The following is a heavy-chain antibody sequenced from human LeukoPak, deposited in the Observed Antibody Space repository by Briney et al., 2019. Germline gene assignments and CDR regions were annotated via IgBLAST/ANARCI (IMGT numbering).Heavy chain of an antibody. CDR2: IIPILGIA. D-gene: IGHD2-2*01. J-gene: IGHJ4*02. V-gene: IGHV1-69*04. CDR1: GGTFSSYA. Sequence: SVKVSCKASGGTFSSYAISWVRQAPGQGLEWMGRIIPILGIANYAQKFQGRVTITADESTSTAYMELSSLRSEDTAVYYCARYCSSTSCYFGLIDYWGQGTLVTVSS. CDR3: ARYCSSTSCYFGLIDY.